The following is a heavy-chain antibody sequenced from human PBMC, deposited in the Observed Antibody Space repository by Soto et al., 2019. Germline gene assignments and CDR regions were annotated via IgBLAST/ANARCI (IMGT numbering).Heavy chain of an antibody. J-gene: IGHJ1*01. CDR1: GGSISSGAYY. V-gene: IGHV4-31*03. CDR2: IFHSGST. CDR3: ASSQYCSGGSCYLVRR. D-gene: IGHD2-15*01. Sequence: QVQLQESGPGLVKPSQTLSLTCTVSGGSISSGAYYWGWIRQHPGKGLEWIGYIFHSGSTYYSPSLKSRVTISVDTSKNQFSLKLSSVTAADTAVYYCASSQYCSGGSCYLVRRWGQATLVTVSS.